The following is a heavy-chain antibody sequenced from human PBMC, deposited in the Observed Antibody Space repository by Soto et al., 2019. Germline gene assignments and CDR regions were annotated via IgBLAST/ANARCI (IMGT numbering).Heavy chain of an antibody. D-gene: IGHD3-16*01. CDR2: ISYDGSNK. Sequence: QVQLVESGGGVVQPGRSLRLSCAVSGFTFSRYAMHWVRQAPGKGLEWVAVISYDGSNKYYADSVKGRFTISRDNSMHTLYLQINRLETHDTALYFCARDGGSYGGQGTLVTVSS. J-gene: IGHJ4*02. CDR3: ARDGGSY. CDR1: GFTFSRYA. V-gene: IGHV3-30-3*01.